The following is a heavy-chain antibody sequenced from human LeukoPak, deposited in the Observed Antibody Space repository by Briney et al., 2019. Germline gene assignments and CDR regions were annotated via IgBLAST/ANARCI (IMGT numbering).Heavy chain of an antibody. J-gene: IGHJ2*01. Sequence: PSQTLSLTCAVSGGSISSGGYSWSWIRQPPGKGLEWIGYIYHSGSTYYNPSLKSRVTISVDRSKNQFSLKLSSVTAADTAVYYCARDRVRGGDERYFDLWGRGTLVTVSS. CDR3: ARDRVRGGDERYFDL. D-gene: IGHD3-10*01. CDR2: IYHSGST. V-gene: IGHV4-30-2*01. CDR1: GGSISSGGYS.